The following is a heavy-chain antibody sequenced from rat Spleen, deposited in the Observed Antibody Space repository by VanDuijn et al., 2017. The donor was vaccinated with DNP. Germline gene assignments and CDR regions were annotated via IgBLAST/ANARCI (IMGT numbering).Heavy chain of an antibody. CDR2: ISYDGGSS. D-gene: IGHD4-3*01. Sequence: EVQLVESGGGLVQPGRSLKLSCAASGFTFSDYNMAWVRQAPKKGLEWVATISYDGGSSDYRDSVKGRFTVSRHNAKSTLYLQMNSLRSEDMATYYCVRWNSGHFDYWGQGVMVPVSS. V-gene: IGHV5-7*01. CDR1: GFTFSDYN. J-gene: IGHJ2*01. CDR3: VRWNSGHFDY.